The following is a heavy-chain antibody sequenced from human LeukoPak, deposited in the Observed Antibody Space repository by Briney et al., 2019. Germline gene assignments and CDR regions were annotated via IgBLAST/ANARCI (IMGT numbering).Heavy chain of an antibody. Sequence: GGSLRLSCAASGFPLTSYEMNRVRLAPGKGLVWLSYVSSTGYSIYYADSVKGRLTVSRDSAKNSLYLQMNSLRAEDTAVYYWARGAYSSNWYVDYWGQGTLGTVAS. V-gene: IGHV3-48*03. CDR2: VSSTGYSI. CDR3: ARGAYSSNWYVDY. J-gene: IGHJ4*02. D-gene: IGHD6-13*01. CDR1: GFPLTSYE.